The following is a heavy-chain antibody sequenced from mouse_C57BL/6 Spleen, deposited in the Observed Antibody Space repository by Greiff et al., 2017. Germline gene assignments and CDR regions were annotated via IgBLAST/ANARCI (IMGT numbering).Heavy chain of an antibody. V-gene: IGHV1-39*01. J-gene: IGHJ4*01. CDR3: AREGYDYYYAMDY. CDR2: INPNYGTY. D-gene: IGHD2-4*01. CDR1: GYSFTDYN. Sequence: VQLQQSGPELVKPGPSVKISCKASGYSFTDYNMNWVHQSNGKSLEWIGVINPNYGTYSSKQKFKGKATLIVDQSSSTAYMQLNSLTSEDSAVYYWAREGYDYYYAMDYWGQGTSVTVSS.